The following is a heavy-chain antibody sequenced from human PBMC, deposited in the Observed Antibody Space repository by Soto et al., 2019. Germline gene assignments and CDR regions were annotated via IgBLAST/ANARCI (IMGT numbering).Heavy chain of an antibody. J-gene: IGHJ4*02. V-gene: IGHV3-21*01. D-gene: IGHD5-12*01. CDR3: AKWQSGSGVFDS. CDR2: ISSSSSYI. Sequence: GGSLRLSCAASGFTFSSYTMNWVRQAPGKGLEWVSSISSSSSYIYYADSMKGRFTISRDNAKSSVYLQMNSLRAEDTAVYYCAKWQSGSGVFDSWGQGTLVTVSS. CDR1: GFTFSSYT.